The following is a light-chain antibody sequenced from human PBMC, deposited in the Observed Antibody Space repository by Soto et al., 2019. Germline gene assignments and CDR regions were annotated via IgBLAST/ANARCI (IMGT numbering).Light chain of an antibody. CDR2: GDN. V-gene: IGLV1-40*01. CDR3: QSYDSSLNRV. J-gene: IGLJ1*01. Sequence: QSVLSQPPSVSGAPGQRITISCTGSSSNIGANYDVHWYRHLPGTAPKLLISGDNNRPSGVPDRFSGSKSGTSASLAITGLQPEDEADYYCQSYDSSLNRVFGTGTKLTVL. CDR1: SSNIGANYD.